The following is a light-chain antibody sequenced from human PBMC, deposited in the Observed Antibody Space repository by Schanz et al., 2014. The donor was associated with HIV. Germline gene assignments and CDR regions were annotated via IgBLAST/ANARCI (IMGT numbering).Light chain of an antibody. Sequence: QSVLTQPPSASGTPGQRVTISCSGSSSNIGINTVNWYQHLPGTAPKLLIYAGNQRASGVPDRLSGSGSGTSASLAITGLQAEDEADYYCQSYDSSLSGSYVFGTGTKLTVL. CDR1: SSNIGINT. CDR3: QSYDSSLSGSYV. J-gene: IGLJ1*01. V-gene: IGLV1-44*01. CDR2: AGN.